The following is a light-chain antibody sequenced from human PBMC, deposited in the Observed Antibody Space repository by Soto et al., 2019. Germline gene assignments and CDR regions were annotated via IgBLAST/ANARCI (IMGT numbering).Light chain of an antibody. CDR2: DDN. CDR1: SSNIESNF. J-gene: IGLJ2*01. V-gene: IGLV1-51*01. Sequence: QSVLTQPPSVSAAPGQKVTISGSGSSSNIESNFVSWYQQFPGTAPKLLICDDNKRPSGIPDRFSGSKSGTSSALGITGLQTGDEAVYYCATWDDSLSDLVFGGGTKLTVL. CDR3: ATWDDSLSDLV.